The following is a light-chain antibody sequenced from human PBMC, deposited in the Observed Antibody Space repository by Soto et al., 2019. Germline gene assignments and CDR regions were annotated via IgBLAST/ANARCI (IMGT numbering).Light chain of an antibody. J-gene: IGLJ1*01. CDR3: CSYAGSSTFG. CDR1: SSDVGSYNL. V-gene: IGLV2-23*02. Sequence: QSVLTQPASVSGSPGQSITISCTGTSSDVGSYNLVSWYQQHPGKAPKLMIYEVSKRPSGVSNRFSGPKSGNTASLTISGLQAEDEADYYCCSYAGSSTFGFGTGTKVTVL. CDR2: EVS.